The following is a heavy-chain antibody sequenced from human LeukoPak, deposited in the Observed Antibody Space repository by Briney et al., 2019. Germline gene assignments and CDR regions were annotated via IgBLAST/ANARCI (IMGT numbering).Heavy chain of an antibody. J-gene: IGHJ3*02. V-gene: IGHV4-61*05. CDR3: AVYDSSGYGAFDI. CDR2: IYYSGST. Sequence: PSETLSLTCTVSGGSISSSSYYWGWIRQPPGKGLEWIGYIYYSGSTNYNPSLKSRVTISVDTSKNQFSLKLSSVTAADTAAYYCAVYDSSGYGAFDIWGQGTMVTVSS. CDR1: GGSISSSSYY. D-gene: IGHD3-22*01.